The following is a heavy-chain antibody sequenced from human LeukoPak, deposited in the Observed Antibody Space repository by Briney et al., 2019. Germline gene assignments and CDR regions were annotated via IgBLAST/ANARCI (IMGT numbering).Heavy chain of an antibody. CDR3: ARDRGDTATIDY. CDR2: IYETGST. Sequence: SETLSLTCTVSGGSISSNTYYWGWIRQPPGKGLEWIGEIYETGSTNYNPSLESRVTISLDKSKNQFSLSLNSVTAADTAVYYCARDRGDTATIDYWGRGIPVTVSS. CDR1: GGSISSNTYY. V-gene: IGHV4-39*07. J-gene: IGHJ4*02. D-gene: IGHD5-18*01.